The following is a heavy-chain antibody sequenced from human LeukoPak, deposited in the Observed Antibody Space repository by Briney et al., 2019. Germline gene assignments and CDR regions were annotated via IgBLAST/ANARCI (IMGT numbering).Heavy chain of an antibody. Sequence: PGGSLRLSCAASGFTFSSYSRNWVRQAPGKGLEWVSSISSSSSYIYYADSVKGRFTISRDNAKNSLYLQMNSLRAEDTAVYYCARDLDDFWSGYFNLEDYWGQGTLVTVSS. V-gene: IGHV3-21*01. CDR1: GFTFSSYS. CDR3: ARDLDDFWSGYFNLEDY. CDR2: ISSSSSYI. J-gene: IGHJ4*02. D-gene: IGHD3-3*01.